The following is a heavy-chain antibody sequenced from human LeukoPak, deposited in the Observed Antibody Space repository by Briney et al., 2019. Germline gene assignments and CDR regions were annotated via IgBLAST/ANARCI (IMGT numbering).Heavy chain of an antibody. CDR2: IYYSGST. CDR1: GGSISSYY. D-gene: IGHD3-9*01. V-gene: IGHV4-59*01. Sequence: SETLSLTCTVSGGSISSYYWSWIRQPPGKGLEWIGYIYYSGSTNYNPSLKSRVTISVDTSKNQFSLKLSSVTAADTAAYYCARELRYFDWLLPDYWGQGTLVTVSS. J-gene: IGHJ4*02. CDR3: ARELRYFDWLLPDY.